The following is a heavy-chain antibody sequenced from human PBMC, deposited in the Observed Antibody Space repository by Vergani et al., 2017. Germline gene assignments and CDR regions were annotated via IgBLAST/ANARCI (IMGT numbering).Heavy chain of an antibody. D-gene: IGHD5-24*01. CDR2: IYYSGST. CDR3: ARGRDGYRRLDY. J-gene: IGHJ4*02. CDR1: GGSISSYY. Sequence: QVQLQESGPGLVKPSETLSLTCTVSGGSISSYYWRWIRQPPGKGLEWIGYIYYSGSTNYNPSLKSRVTISVDTSKNQFSLKLSSVTAADTAVYYCARGRDGYRRLDYWGQGTLVTVSS. V-gene: IGHV4-59*01.